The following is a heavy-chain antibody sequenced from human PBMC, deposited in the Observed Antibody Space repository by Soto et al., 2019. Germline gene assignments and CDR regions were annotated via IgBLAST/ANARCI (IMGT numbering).Heavy chain of an antibody. CDR1: GFTFSSYG. D-gene: IGHD3-22*01. Sequence: QVQLVESGGGVVQPGRSLRLSCAASGFTFSSYGMHWVRQAPGKGLEWVAVIWYDGSNKYYADSVKGRFTISRDNSKNTLYLQMNSLRAEDTAVYYCARDNYDSSGSLNYWGQGTLVTVSS. CDR3: ARDNYDSSGSLNY. J-gene: IGHJ4*02. V-gene: IGHV3-33*01. CDR2: IWYDGSNK.